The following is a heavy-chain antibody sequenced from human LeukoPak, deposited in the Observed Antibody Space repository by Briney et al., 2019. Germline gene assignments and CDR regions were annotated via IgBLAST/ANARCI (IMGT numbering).Heavy chain of an antibody. Sequence: SETLSLTCTVSGGSISSGGYYWSWIRQPPGKGLEWIGYIYHSGSTYYNPSLKSRVTISVDRSKNQFSLKLSSVTAADTAVYYCARSQPSDSSGYWPTNWFDPWGQGTLVTVSS. J-gene: IGHJ5*02. CDR1: GGSISSGGYY. V-gene: IGHV4-30-2*01. CDR2: IYHSGST. D-gene: IGHD3-22*01. CDR3: ARSQPSDSSGYWPTNWFDP.